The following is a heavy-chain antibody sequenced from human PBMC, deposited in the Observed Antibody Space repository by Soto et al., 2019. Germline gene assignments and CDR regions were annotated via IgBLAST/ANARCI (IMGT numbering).Heavy chain of an antibody. CDR3: VFGLDAFDI. J-gene: IGHJ3*02. Sequence: SQTLSLTCAISGDSVSSNSAAWNWIRQSPSSGLEWLGRTYYRSKWYNDYAVSVKRRITINPDTSKNQFSLQLNSVTPEDTAVYYCVFGLDAFDIWGQGTMVTVSS. V-gene: IGHV6-1*01. CDR2: TYYRSKWYN. D-gene: IGHD3-10*01. CDR1: GDSVSSNSAA.